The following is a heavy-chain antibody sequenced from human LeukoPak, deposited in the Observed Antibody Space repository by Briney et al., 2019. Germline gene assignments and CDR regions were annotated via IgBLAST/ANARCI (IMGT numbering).Heavy chain of an antibody. CDR1: GFTFSSYG. CDR3: AKGLGSQLNYGDLGFDY. Sequence: GGSLRLSCAASGFTFSSYGMHWVRQAPGKGLEWVAVISYDGSNKYYADSVKGRFTISRDNSKNTLYLQMNSLRAEDTAVYYCAKGLGSQLNYGDLGFDYWGQGTLVTVSS. CDR2: ISYDGSNK. J-gene: IGHJ4*02. V-gene: IGHV3-30*18. D-gene: IGHD4-17*01.